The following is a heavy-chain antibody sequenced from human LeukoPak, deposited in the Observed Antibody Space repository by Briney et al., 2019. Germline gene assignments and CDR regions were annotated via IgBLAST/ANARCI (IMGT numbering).Heavy chain of an antibody. CDR2: LNPYSGDT. Sequence: GASVKVSCKSSGYTVTAYYLHWVRQAPGQGLEWMGWLNPYSGDTNYAQNFQGRVTMTRDTSINTAYMELSRLRSDDTAVYYCVRSSYDSSLRFDDYWGQGTLVTVSS. CDR3: VRSSYDSSLRFDDY. D-gene: IGHD3-22*01. J-gene: IGHJ4*02. CDR1: GYTVTAYY. V-gene: IGHV1-2*02.